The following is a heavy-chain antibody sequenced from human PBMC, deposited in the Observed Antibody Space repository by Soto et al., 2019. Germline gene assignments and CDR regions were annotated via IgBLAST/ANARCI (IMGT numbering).Heavy chain of an antibody. D-gene: IGHD3-10*01. J-gene: IGHJ4*02. V-gene: IGHV3-48*01. Sequence: EVQLVESGGGLVQPGGSLRLSCAASGFTFSSYSMNWVRQAPGKGLEWVSYISSSSSTIYYADSVKGRFTIPRDNAKNSLYLQMNSQRADDTVVYYCAREGSGGGVDYWGQGTLVTVSS. CDR1: GFTFSSYS. CDR3: AREGSGGGVDY. CDR2: ISSSSSTI.